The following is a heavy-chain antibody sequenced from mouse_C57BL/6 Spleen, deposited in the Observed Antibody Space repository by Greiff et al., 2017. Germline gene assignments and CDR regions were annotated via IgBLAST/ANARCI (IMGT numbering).Heavy chain of an antibody. CDR3: ARLAYYSNGDY. V-gene: IGHV7-3*01. J-gene: IGHJ2*01. CDR2: IRNKANGYTT. D-gene: IGHD2-5*01. CDR1: GFTFTDYY. Sequence: EVKLMESGGGLVQPGGSLSLSCAASGFTFTDYYMSWVRQPPGKALEWLGFIRNKANGYTTEYSASVKGRFTITRDKSQSILYLQMNALRAGDSAADYCARLAYYSNGDYWGQGTTLTVSS.